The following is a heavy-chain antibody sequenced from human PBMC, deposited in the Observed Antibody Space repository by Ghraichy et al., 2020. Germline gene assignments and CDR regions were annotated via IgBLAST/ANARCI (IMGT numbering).Heavy chain of an antibody. CDR1: GFTFSSYW. D-gene: IGHD2-2*01. Sequence: LSLTCAASGFTFSSYWMSWVRQAPGKGLEWVANIKQDGSEKYYVDSVKGRFTISRDNAKNSLYLQMNSLRAEDTAVYYCARDGQLGYCSSTSCSPRPYYYYGMDVWGQGTTVTVSS. V-gene: IGHV3-7*01. CDR3: ARDGQLGYCSSTSCSPRPYYYYGMDV. J-gene: IGHJ6*02. CDR2: IKQDGSEK.